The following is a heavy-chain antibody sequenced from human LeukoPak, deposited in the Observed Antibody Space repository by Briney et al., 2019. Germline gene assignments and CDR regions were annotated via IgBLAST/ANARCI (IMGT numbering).Heavy chain of an antibody. J-gene: IGHJ4*02. V-gene: IGHV3-23*01. Sequence: AGGSLRLSCAASGFTVSNNYMSWVRQAPGKGLEWVSGISPSGGGTYYADSVKGRFTISRDDSKNTLSLQMNSLRVEDTAVYYCAQDLAWGAFDHWGQGTLVTVSS. D-gene: IGHD7-27*01. CDR2: ISPSGGGT. CDR1: GFTVSNNY. CDR3: AQDLAWGAFDH.